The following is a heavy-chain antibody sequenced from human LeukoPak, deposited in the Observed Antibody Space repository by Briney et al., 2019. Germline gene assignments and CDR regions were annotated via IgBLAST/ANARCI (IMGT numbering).Heavy chain of an antibody. D-gene: IGHD3-3*01. CDR2: IYPGDSDT. CDR1: GYSFTSYW. CDR3: ARVQTGFLEHHGDAFDI. Sequence: HGESLKISCKGSGYSFTSYWIGWVRQMPGKGLEWMGIIYPGDSDTRYSPSFQGQVTISADKSISTAYLQWSSLKASDTAMYYCARVQTGFLEHHGDAFDIWGQGTMVTVSS. V-gene: IGHV5-51*01. J-gene: IGHJ3*02.